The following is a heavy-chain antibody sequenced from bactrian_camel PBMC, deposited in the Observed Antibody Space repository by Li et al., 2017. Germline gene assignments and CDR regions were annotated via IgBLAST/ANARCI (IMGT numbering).Heavy chain of an antibody. V-gene: IGHV3S53*01. D-gene: IGHD3*01. CDR3: AAVTGCSLTPWLRDPEDKSGPMN. Sequence: HVQLVESGGGLVQPGGSLNLSCAATGKTNVLNCMGWFRQAPGKERESVAVITRIHGGTEYADSVKGRFIISRVSSKMTWSLQMNNLKPEDTAMYYCAAVTGCSLTPWLRDPEDKSGPMNWGQGTQVTVS. J-gene: IGHJ4*01. CDR1: GKTNVLNC. CDR2: ITRIHGGT.